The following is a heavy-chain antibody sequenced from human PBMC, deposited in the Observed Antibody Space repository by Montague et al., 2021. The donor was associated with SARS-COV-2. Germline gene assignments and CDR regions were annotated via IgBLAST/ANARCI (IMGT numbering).Heavy chain of an antibody. CDR2: IYIGGSP. CDR3: TRDPITGTTGTIYNYYGMDV. Sequence: TLSLTCTVSGDSLSSGSYYWSWIRQPAGKGLEWIGRIYIGGSPNYNPSLKSRVTISGDMSKNQFSLNVSSVTAADTAVYYCTRDPITGTTGTIYNYYGMDVWGQGTTVTVSS. D-gene: IGHD1-20*01. J-gene: IGHJ6*02. V-gene: IGHV4-61*02. CDR1: GDSLSSGSYY.